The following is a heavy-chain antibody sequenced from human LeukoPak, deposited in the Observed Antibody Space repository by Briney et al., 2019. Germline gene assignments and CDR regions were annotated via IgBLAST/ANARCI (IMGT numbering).Heavy chain of an antibody. D-gene: IGHD3-3*01. Sequence: SETLSLTCTVSGGSISSYYWSWIRQPAGKGLEWIGRIYTSGSTNYNPSLKSRVTMSADTSKNQFSLKLSSVTAADTAVYYCARVIFGVVEYYFDYWGQGTLVTVSS. V-gene: IGHV4-4*07. CDR2: IYTSGST. J-gene: IGHJ4*02. CDR3: ARVIFGVVEYYFDY. CDR1: GGSISSYY.